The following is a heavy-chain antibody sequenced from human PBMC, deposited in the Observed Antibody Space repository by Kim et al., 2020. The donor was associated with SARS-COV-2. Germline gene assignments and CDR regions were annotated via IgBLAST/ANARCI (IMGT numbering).Heavy chain of an antibody. D-gene: IGHD3-16*01. V-gene: IGHV5-10-1*01. Sequence: YSTSFQGHVTISADKSISTAYLQWSSLKASDTAMYYCARAYDYVWGGFDYWGQGTLVTVSS. J-gene: IGHJ4*02. CDR3: ARAYDYVWGGFDY.